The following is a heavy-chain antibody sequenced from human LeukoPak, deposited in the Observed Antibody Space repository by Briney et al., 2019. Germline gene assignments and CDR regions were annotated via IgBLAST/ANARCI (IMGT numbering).Heavy chain of an antibody. Sequence: ASVKVSCKASGYTFTSYGISWVRQAPGQWLEWMGWISAYNGNTNYAQKLQGRVTMTTDTSTSTAYMELRSLRSDDTAVYYCARDSSYGYGEHLAPDYWGQGTLVTVSS. CDR1: GYTFTSYG. J-gene: IGHJ4*02. CDR3: ARDSSYGYGEHLAPDY. V-gene: IGHV1-18*04. CDR2: ISAYNGNT. D-gene: IGHD4-17*01.